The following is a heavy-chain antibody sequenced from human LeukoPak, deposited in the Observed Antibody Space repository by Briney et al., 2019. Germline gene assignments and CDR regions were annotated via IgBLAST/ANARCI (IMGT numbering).Heavy chain of an antibody. J-gene: IGHJ4*02. D-gene: IGHD6-19*01. CDR2: INAGNGNT. V-gene: IGHV1-3*01. Sequence: ASVKVSCKASGYTFTSYAMHWVRQAPGQRLEWMGWINAGNGNTKYSQKFQGRVTITRDTSASTAYMELSSLRSEDTAVYYCARDYSTAVAGLDYWGQGTLVTASS. CDR1: GYTFTSYA. CDR3: ARDYSTAVAGLDY.